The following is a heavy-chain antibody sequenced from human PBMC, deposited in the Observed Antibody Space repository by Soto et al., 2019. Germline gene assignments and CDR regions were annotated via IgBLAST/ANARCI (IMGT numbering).Heavy chain of an antibody. CDR2: ITCNGSTI. V-gene: IGHV3-30*18. CDR3: AKEAPMTTVTNWFDP. Sequence: GGSLRLSCAASGFTFSSYSMNWVRQAPGKGLEWVADITCNGSTIYYADSVKGRFTISRDNSKNPLYLQMNSLRAEDTAVYYCAKEAPMTTVTNWFDPWGQGTLVTVSS. CDR1: GFTFSSYS. D-gene: IGHD4-4*01. J-gene: IGHJ5*02.